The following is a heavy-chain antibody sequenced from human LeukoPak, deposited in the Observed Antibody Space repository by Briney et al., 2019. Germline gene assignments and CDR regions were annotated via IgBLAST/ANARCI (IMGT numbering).Heavy chain of an antibody. V-gene: IGHV3-30*18. CDR3: VKGRTGTYTLDY. Sequence: GSLRLSCAASGFTFSIYSMTWCRQAPGKGLEWVAFISDDGSRQHYADSVKGRFTISRDNSKNTLNLQMNSLRAEDTAVYYCVKGRTGTYTLDYWGQGTLVTVSS. D-gene: IGHD3-10*01. CDR1: GFTFSIYS. CDR2: ISDDGSRQ. J-gene: IGHJ4*02.